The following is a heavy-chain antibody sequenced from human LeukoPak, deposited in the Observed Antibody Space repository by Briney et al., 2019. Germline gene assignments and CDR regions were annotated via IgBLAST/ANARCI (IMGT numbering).Heavy chain of an antibody. Sequence: TGGSLRLSCVASGFTFSGFSMTWVRQAPGKGLEWVANIKHDGTEKYYVDSVKGRFTISRDNAKNSLYLQMNSLRAEDTAVYYCARDQVVTMIVVAYTRYYFDYWGQGTLVTVSS. CDR1: GFTFSGFS. CDR2: IKHDGTEK. CDR3: ARDQVVTMIVVAYTRYYFDY. J-gene: IGHJ4*02. V-gene: IGHV3-7*01. D-gene: IGHD3-22*01.